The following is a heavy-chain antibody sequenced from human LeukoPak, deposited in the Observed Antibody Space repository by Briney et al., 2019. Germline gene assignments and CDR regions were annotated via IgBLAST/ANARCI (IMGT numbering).Heavy chain of an antibody. CDR1: GGSFSGYY. Sequence: SETLSLTCAVYGGSFSGYYWSWIRQPPGKGLEWIGEISHSGSTNYNPSLKSRVTISVDTSKNQFSLKLSSVTAADTAVYYCASPPWGVSGYMDVWGKGTTVTVSS. CDR3: ASPPWGVSGYMDV. J-gene: IGHJ6*03. CDR2: ISHSGST. D-gene: IGHD3-10*01. V-gene: IGHV4-34*01.